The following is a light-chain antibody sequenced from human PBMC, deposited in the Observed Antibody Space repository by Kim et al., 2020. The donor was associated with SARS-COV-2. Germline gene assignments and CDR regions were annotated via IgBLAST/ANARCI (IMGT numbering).Light chain of an antibody. CDR3: QSYDSSLSGWV. J-gene: IGLJ3*02. CDR1: SANIGAGYD. V-gene: IGLV1-40*01. CDR2: GNR. Sequence: QRVTSTSTGSSANIGAGYDVYWYQQLPGTAPKRRIYGNRNRPSGSPDRFSGSKSASSASLAITGLQAEDEADYYCQSYDSSLSGWVFGGGTQLTVL.